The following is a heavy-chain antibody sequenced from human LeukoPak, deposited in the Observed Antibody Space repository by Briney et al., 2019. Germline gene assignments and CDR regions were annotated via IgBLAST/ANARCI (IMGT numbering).Heavy chain of an antibody. J-gene: IGHJ6*03. Sequence: PSETLSLTCTVSGGSISSGRYYWNWMRQPAGKGLEWIGRIFSSGTTNYNASLESRVTMSVDTSKNQFSLKLTSMTAADTAVYYCARSPVGGSDYSFYYYYMDVWGKGTTVTVSS. CDR1: GGSISSGRYY. V-gene: IGHV4-61*02. D-gene: IGHD1-26*01. CDR2: IFSSGTT. CDR3: ARSPVGGSDYSFYYYYMDV.